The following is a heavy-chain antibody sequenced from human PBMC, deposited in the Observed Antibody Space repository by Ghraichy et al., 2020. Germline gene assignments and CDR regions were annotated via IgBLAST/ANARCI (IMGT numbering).Heavy chain of an antibody. CDR2: IYWDDDK. J-gene: IGHJ3*02. CDR1: GFSLSTSGVG. Sequence: SGPTLVKPTQTLTLTCTFSGFSLSTSGVGVGWIRQPPGKALEWLALIYWDDDKRYSPSLKSRLTITKDTSKNQVVLTMTNMDPVDTATYYCAHRLWGAEPPSDAHGILGQGTMVTGSS. D-gene: IGHD7-27*01. CDR3: AHRLWGAEPPSDAHGI. V-gene: IGHV2-5*02.